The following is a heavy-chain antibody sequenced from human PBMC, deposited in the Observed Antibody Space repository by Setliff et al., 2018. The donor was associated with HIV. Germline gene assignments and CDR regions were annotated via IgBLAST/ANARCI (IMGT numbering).Heavy chain of an antibody. CDR2: ISSGRIYT. D-gene: IGHD3-3*01. Sequence: GESLKISCAASGFTFSDHYTTWIRQAPGKGLEWISFISSGRIYTNYADSVKGRFTISRDDAKNSLYLEMNSLRVEDTAVYYCARVGLWSHYSPDYWGQGTLVTVSS. CDR3: ARVGLWSHYSPDY. CDR1: GFTFSDHY. J-gene: IGHJ4*02. V-gene: IGHV3-11*05.